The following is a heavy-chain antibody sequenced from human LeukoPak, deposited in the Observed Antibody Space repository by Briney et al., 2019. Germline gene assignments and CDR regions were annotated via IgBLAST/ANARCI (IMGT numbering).Heavy chain of an antibody. D-gene: IGHD2-15*01. Sequence: GGSLSLSCAASGFTFSSYGMHWVRQAPGKGLEWVSYISSSGSTIYYADSVKGRFTISRDNAKNSLYLQMNSLRAEDTAVYYCAGRVKYYYGMDVWGQGTTVTVSS. V-gene: IGHV3-48*04. CDR1: GFTFSSYG. J-gene: IGHJ6*02. CDR3: AGRVKYYYGMDV. CDR2: ISSSGSTI.